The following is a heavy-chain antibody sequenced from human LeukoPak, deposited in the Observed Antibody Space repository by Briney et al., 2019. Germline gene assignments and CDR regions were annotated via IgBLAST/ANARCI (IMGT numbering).Heavy chain of an antibody. J-gene: IGHJ4*02. CDR3: ARVLAGTRNFDY. CDR2: IYHSGST. D-gene: IGHD6-19*01. Sequence: SETLSLTCTVSGYSISSGYYWGWIRQPPGKGLEWIGSIYHSGSTYYNPSLKSRVTISVDTSKNQFSLKLSSVAAADTAVYYCARVLAGTRNFDYWGQGTLITVSS. V-gene: IGHV4-38-2*02. CDR1: GYSISSGYY.